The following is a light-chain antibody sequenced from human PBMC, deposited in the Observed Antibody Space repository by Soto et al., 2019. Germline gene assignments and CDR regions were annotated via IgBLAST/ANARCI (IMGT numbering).Light chain of an antibody. V-gene: IGKV3-15*01. Sequence: EIVMTQSPASLSVSPGDTATLSCRASQSISNSLAWYQQKPGQAHSLLIYGASTRATGIPARFSGSGSGTEFTLTISSLQSEDSALYYCQQYNNWPPRTFGQGTKLEIK. J-gene: IGKJ2*01. CDR2: GAS. CDR1: QSISNS. CDR3: QQYNNWPPRT.